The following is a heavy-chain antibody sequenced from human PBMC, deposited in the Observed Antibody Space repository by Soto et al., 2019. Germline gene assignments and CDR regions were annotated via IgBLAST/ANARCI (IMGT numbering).Heavy chain of an antibody. J-gene: IGHJ4*02. V-gene: IGHV4-39*01. CDR3: ARHVGFVGPTIDY. Sequence: SETLSLTGTVSCGSIISSSYYWGWIRQPPGKGLEWIGSIYYVGSTYYNPSLKSRVTISVDTSKNQFSLKLRSVTAADTAVYYCARHVGFVGPTIDYWGQGTLVTVSS. D-gene: IGHD1-26*01. CDR2: IYYVGST. CDR1: CGSIISSSYY.